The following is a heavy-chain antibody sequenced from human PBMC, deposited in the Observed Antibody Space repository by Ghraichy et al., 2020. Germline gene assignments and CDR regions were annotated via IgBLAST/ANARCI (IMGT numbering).Heavy chain of an antibody. CDR1: GFRFDDYA. D-gene: IGHD6-6*01. CDR3: VKDVAPLVDSSSSINY. CDR2: ISLNGDTT. V-gene: IGHV3-43*02. Sequence: GGSLRLSCAASGFRFDDYAMHWVRQAPGKGLEWVSLISLNGDTTYYADSVRGRFTISRDNSKKSLYLQMSGLTTEDTALYYCVKDVAPLVDSSSSINYWGQGTLVTVSS. J-gene: IGHJ4*02.